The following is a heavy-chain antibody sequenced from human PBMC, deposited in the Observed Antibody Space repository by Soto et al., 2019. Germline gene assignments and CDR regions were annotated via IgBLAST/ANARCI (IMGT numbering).Heavy chain of an antibody. CDR2: INPNSGGT. CDR3: AKDGAQWYIEQQNTWFDP. D-gene: IGHD2-8*01. V-gene: IGHV1-2*02. CDR1: GHSFTKYG. J-gene: IGHJ5*02. Sequence: ASVKVSCKASGHSFTKYGTNWVRQAPGQGLEWMGWINPNSGGTNYAQKFQGRVTMTRDTSISTAYMELSRLRSDDTAVYYCAKDGAQWYIEQQNTWFDPWGQGTMVTVPS.